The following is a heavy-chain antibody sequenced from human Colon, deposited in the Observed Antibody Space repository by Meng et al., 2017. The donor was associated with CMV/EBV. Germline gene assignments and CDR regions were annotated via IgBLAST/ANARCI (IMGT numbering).Heavy chain of an antibody. CDR3: ARGRGIAADSRTYYFDS. V-gene: IGHV4-39*07. CDR2: VDNSGST. D-gene: IGHD6-13*01. Sequence: PSYLLLRTCEVSVGSIRSVNSYWSWSRQSPGKGRGWIGCVDNSGSTYYTPSLKSRVTISIDTSNTLFSLTLKSVTAADTAVYYCARGRGIAADSRTYYFDSWGHGTLVTVSS. CDR1: VGSIRSVNSY. J-gene: IGHJ4*01.